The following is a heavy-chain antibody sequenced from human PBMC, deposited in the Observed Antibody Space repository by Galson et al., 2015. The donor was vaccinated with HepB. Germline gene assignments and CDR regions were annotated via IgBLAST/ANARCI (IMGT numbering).Heavy chain of an antibody. CDR3: AKDRLRFVVGNNNFNWFDP. Sequence: SLRLSCAASGFTFDDYAMHWARQAPGKGLEWVSGISWNSGSIGYADSVKGRFTISRDNAKNSLYLQMNSLRAEDTALYYCAKDRLRFVVGNNNFNWFDPWGQGTLVTVSS. CDR1: GFTFDDYA. J-gene: IGHJ5*02. D-gene: IGHD3-16*01. V-gene: IGHV3-9*01. CDR2: ISWNSGSI.